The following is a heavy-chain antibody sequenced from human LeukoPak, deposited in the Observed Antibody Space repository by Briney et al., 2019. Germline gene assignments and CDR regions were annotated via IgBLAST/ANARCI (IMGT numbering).Heavy chain of an antibody. CDR1: GGSFSGYY. Sequence: ETLSLTCAVYGGSFSGYYWSWIRQPPGKGLEWIGEINHSGSTNYNPSLKSRVTISVDTSKNQFSLKLSSVTAADTAVYYCARDSSIVGATIFDYWGQGTLVTVSS. D-gene: IGHD1-26*01. V-gene: IGHV4-34*01. CDR2: INHSGST. CDR3: ARDSSIVGATIFDY. J-gene: IGHJ4*02.